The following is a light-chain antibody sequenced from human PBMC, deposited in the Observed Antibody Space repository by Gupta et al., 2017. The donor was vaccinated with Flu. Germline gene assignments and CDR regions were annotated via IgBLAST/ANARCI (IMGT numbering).Light chain of an antibody. J-gene: IGLJ1*01. CDR1: NLGDKY. V-gene: IGLV3-1*01. Sequence: SYELTQPPSVSVSPGPTASITCSGDNLGDKYASWYQQKPGQSPVLVIYKDTKRPSGIPERFSGSNSGNTATLTISGTQAMDEADYYCQAWDSTTGVFGTGTKVTVL. CDR3: QAWDSTTGV. CDR2: KDT.